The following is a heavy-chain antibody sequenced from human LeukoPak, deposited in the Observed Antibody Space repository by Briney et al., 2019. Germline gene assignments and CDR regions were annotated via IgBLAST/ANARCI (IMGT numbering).Heavy chain of an antibody. CDR2: ISGSGGST. J-gene: IGHJ4*02. CDR3: AKDPQHVLLWFGELLYFDY. Sequence: GGSLRLSCAASGLTFSAYSMNWVRQAPGKGLEWVSAISGSGGSTYYADSVKGRFTISRDNSKNTLYLQMNSLRAEDTAVYYCAKDPQHVLLWFGELLYFDYWGQGTLVTVSS. D-gene: IGHD3-10*01. CDR1: GLTFSAYS. V-gene: IGHV3-23*01.